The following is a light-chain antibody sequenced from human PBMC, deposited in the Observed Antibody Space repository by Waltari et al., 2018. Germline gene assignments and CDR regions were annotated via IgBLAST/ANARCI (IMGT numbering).Light chain of an antibody. CDR2: WAS. J-gene: IGKJ3*01. V-gene: IGKV4-1*01. CDR1: QCILYNFNSKNY. CDR3: QQYYTNPIT. Sequence: DIVMTQSPDSLAVSPGDRATLHCTSGQCILYNFNSKNYLPWYQQKHGQPPKLLISWASIRESWVPDRFSGSGSGTDFALTISSLQAEDVAVYYCQQYYTNPITFGPGTKLEIK.